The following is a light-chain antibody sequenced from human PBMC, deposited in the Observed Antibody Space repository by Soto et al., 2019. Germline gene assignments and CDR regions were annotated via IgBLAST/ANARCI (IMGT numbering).Light chain of an antibody. Sequence: EVVLTQSPASLSLSPGESATLSCRTSQSVSSSYLAWYQQKPGQAPRLLIYGASFKATGIPDRFSGSGFGTYFTLSISRLEPEDFAIYYCQQYRTLPLTFGGGTRVESK. CDR1: QSVSSSY. CDR2: GAS. J-gene: IGKJ4*01. CDR3: QQYRTLPLT. V-gene: IGKV3-20*01.